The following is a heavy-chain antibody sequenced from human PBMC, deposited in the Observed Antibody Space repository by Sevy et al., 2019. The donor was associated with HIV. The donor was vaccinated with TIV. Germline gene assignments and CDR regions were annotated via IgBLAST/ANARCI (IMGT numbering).Heavy chain of an antibody. CDR2: ISHDGRNYK. D-gene: IGHD2-15*01. J-gene: IGHJ5*02. Sequence: GGSLRLSCAASGFTFSEYGMHWVRQAPGKGLEWVAVISHDGRNYKYNADFVKGRFTISRDNSRNTLYLQMNSLRAEDTAIYYCARDSGEILRSAFKSWGQGTLVTVS. V-gene: IGHV3-30*04. CDR1: GFTFSEYG. CDR3: ARDSGEILRSAFKS.